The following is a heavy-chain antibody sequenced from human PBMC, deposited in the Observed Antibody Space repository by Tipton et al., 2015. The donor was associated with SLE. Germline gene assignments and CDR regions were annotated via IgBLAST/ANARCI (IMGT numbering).Heavy chain of an antibody. CDR2: IWYDGSNK. Sequence: SLRLSCAASGFTFSSYGMHWVRQAPGKGLEWVAVIWYDGSNKYYADSVKGRFTISRDNSKNTLYLQMNSLRAEDTAVYYCAKSDHSSDAFDIWGQGTRVTVSS. D-gene: IGHD3-22*01. J-gene: IGHJ3*02. V-gene: IGHV3-33*06. CDR3: AKSDHSSDAFDI. CDR1: GFTFSSYG.